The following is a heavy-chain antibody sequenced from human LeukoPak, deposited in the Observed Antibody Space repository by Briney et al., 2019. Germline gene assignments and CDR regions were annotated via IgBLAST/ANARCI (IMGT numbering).Heavy chain of an antibody. CDR3: AKDSSAYSGSYFDY. J-gene: IGHJ4*02. D-gene: IGHD1-26*01. CDR2: IWFDGSNK. V-gene: IGHV3-33*06. Sequence: GGSLRLSCTASGFIFSNYGLHWVRQAPGKWLEWVAVIWFDGSNKYYAESVKGRFTISRDNSKNTLFLQMNSLRAEDTAVYYCAKDSSAYSGSYFDYWGQGTLVTVSS. CDR1: GFIFSNYG.